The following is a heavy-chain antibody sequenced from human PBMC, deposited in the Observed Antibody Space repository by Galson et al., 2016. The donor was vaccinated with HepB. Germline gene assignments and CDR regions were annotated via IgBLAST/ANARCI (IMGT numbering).Heavy chain of an antibody. CDR1: GVSIRSGGYF. CDR2: IYYSGST. J-gene: IGHJ6*02. V-gene: IGHV4-61*08. Sequence: SETLSLTCNVSGVSIRSGGYFWSWVRHHPGKGLEWIGYIYYSGSTNYNPSLKSRVTISVDTSKNQFSLKLSSVTAADTAVYYCARWYYDYVWGSYGMDVWGQGTTVTVSS. CDR3: ARWYYDYVWGSYGMDV. D-gene: IGHD3-16*01.